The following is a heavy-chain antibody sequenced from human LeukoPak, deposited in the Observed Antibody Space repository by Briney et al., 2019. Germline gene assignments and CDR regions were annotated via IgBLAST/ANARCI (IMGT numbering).Heavy chain of an antibody. Sequence: PGGSLRLSCAASGFTFSSYGMHWVRQTPGKGLEWVAVISYDGSNKYYADSVKGRFTISRDNSKNTLYLQMNSLRAEDTAVYFCARDSGSRLGELSSDWGQGTLVTVSS. V-gene: IGHV3-30*03. CDR3: ARDSGSRLGELSSD. D-gene: IGHD3-16*02. J-gene: IGHJ4*02. CDR1: GFTFSSYG. CDR2: ISYDGSNK.